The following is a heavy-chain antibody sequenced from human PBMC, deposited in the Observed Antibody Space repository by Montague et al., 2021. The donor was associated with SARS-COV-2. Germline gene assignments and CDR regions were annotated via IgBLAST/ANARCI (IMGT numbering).Heavy chain of an antibody. CDR2: IYYSGST. J-gene: IGHJ4*02. D-gene: IGHD1-1*01. Sequence: SETLSLTCTVSGGSISSYYWSWIRQPPGKGLEWIGYIYYSGSTNYNPSLKTRVSLSLDTPKNHFSLHLSSVTAADTAIYFCARAQNTCFIANCVNYFDVWGLGALVTVSS. V-gene: IGHV4-59*01. CDR3: ARAQNTCFIANCVNYFDV. CDR1: GGSISSYY.